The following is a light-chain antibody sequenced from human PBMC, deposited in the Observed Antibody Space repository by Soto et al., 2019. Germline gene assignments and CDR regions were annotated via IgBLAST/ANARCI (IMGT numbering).Light chain of an antibody. CDR3: QSYASSLSANFV. J-gene: IGLJ1*01. Sequence: QSVLRQPPPVSGAPGQRGPISCTRSRPHIGAGYDVHWYQQLPGKAPKLLIYGNNNRPSGVPDRFSGSKSGTSASLAITGLRADDEADYYCQSYASSLSANFVFGTGTKVTVL. V-gene: IGLV1-40*01. CDR1: RPHIGAGYD. CDR2: GNN.